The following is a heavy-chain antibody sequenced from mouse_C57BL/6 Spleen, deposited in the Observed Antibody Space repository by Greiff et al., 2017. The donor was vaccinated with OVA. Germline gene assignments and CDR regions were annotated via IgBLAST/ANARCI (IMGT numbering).Heavy chain of an antibody. CDR3: ARGDLFYYAMDY. CDR2: IDPSDSET. D-gene: IGHD3-3*01. J-gene: IGHJ4*01. CDR1: GYTFTSYW. Sequence: QVQLQQPGAELVRPGSSVKLSCKASGYTFTSYWMHWVKQRPIQGLEWIGNIDPSDSETHYNQKFKDKATLTVDKSSSTAYMQLSSLTSEDSAVDYCARGDLFYYAMDYWGQGTSVTVSS. V-gene: IGHV1-52*01.